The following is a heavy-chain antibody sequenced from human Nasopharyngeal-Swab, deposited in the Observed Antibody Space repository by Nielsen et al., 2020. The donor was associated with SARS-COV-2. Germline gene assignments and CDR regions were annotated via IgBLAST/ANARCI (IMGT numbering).Heavy chain of an antibody. V-gene: IGHV1-24*01. D-gene: IGHD1-7*01. CDR2: FDPEDGET. CDR3: ATEYNWNYGPRYFDL. CDR1: GYTLTELS. J-gene: IGHJ2*01. Sequence: ASVKVSCKVSGYTLTELSMHWVRQAPGKGLEWMGGFDPEDGETIYAQKFQSRVTMTEDTSTDTAYMELSSLRSEDTAVYYCATEYNWNYGPRYFDLWGRGTLVTVSS.